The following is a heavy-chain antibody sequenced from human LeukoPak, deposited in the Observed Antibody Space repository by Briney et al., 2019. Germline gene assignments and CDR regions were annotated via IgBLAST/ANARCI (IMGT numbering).Heavy chain of an antibody. D-gene: IGHD3-22*01. CDR3: ASSFYYYDSSGYYGD. Sequence: SETLSLTCAVYGGSFSGYYWSWIRQPPGKGLEWIGEINHSGSTNYNPSLKSRVTISVDTSKNQFSLKLSSVTAADTAVYYCASSFYYYDSSGYYGDWGQGTLVTVSS. J-gene: IGHJ4*02. CDR1: GGSFSGYY. CDR2: INHSGST. V-gene: IGHV4-34*01.